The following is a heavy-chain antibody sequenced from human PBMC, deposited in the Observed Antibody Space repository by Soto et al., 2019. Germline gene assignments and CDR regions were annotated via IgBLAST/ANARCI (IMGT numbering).Heavy chain of an antibody. Sequence: QVQLQESGPGLVKPSQTLSLICPVSGGSITSGGYYWNWIRQHQGKALEWLGYIFYSGSTYYNPFLRSRVTLSADTSENQYSLHLSSVTAADTSVYFWARVYRHSGYSSSWVFDYWGQGTLVNVSS. D-gene: IGHD6-13*01. CDR3: ARVYRHSGYSSSWVFDY. J-gene: IGHJ4*02. CDR1: GGSITSGGYY. CDR2: IFYSGST. V-gene: IGHV4-31*03.